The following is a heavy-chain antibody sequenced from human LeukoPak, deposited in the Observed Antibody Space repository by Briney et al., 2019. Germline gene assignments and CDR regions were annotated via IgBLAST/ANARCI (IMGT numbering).Heavy chain of an antibody. CDR3: AKDSSSGWYQDFGY. CDR2: ISWNSGSI. J-gene: IGHJ4*02. D-gene: IGHD6-19*01. V-gene: IGHV3-9*01. CDR1: GFTFDDYA. Sequence: GGSLRLSCAASGFTFDDYAMHWVRQAPGKGLEWVSGISWNSGSIGYADSVKGRFTISRDNAKNSLYLQMNSLRAEDTALYYCAKDSSSGWYQDFGYWGQGTLVTVSS.